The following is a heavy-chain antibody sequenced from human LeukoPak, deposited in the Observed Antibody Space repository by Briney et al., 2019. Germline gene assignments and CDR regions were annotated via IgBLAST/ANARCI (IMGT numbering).Heavy chain of an antibody. Sequence: ASVKVSCKASGYTFTSYAMNWVRQAPGQGLEWMGWINTNTGNPTYAQGFTGRFVFSLDASVSTAYLQIRRLKAEDTAVYYCARGPGGSGSYYTAVSDYWGQGTLVTVSS. CDR1: GYTFTSYA. CDR3: ARGPGGSGSYYTAVSDY. V-gene: IGHV7-4-1*01. CDR2: INTNTGNP. J-gene: IGHJ4*02. D-gene: IGHD3-10*01.